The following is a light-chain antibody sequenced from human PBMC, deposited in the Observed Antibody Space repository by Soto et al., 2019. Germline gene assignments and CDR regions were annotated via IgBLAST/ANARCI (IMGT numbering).Light chain of an antibody. CDR1: QDISNY. CDR3: QQYDNLPH. J-gene: IGKJ4*01. V-gene: IGKV1-33*01. Sequence: DIQMTQSPSSLSASVGDRVTITCQASQDISNYLNWYQQKPGKAPELLIYDASNLETGVPSRFSGSGSGTDFTFTISSLQPEDIATYYCQQYDNLPHFGGGTKVEIK. CDR2: DAS.